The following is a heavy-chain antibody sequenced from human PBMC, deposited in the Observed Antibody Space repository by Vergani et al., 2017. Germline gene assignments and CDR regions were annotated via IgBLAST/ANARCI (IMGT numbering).Heavy chain of an antibody. Sequence: QVQLVESGGGVVQPGRSLRLSCAASGFTFSSYGMHWVRQAPGKGLEWVAVIWYDGSNKYYADSVKGRFTISRDNSKNTLYLQMNSRRAEDTAVYYCARDLRLGYYYYGMDVWGQGTTVTVSS. J-gene: IGHJ6*02. CDR1: GFTFSSYG. V-gene: IGHV3-33*01. CDR2: IWYDGSNK. CDR3: ARDLRLGYYYYGMDV. D-gene: IGHD6-19*01.